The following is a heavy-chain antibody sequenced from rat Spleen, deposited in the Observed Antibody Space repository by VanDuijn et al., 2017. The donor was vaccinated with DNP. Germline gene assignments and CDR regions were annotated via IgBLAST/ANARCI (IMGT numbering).Heavy chain of an antibody. Sequence: EVQLKESGPGLVQPSQTLSLTCTVSGFSFTDYSVHWVRQPPGKGLEWMGIMWSGGSTAYNSALKSRLSISRDTSKIQVFLKMNSLQTEDTAIYYCTSYYSGDFHYWGQGVMVTVSS. CDR2: MWSGGST. D-gene: IGHD1-1*01. V-gene: IGHV2S63*01. J-gene: IGHJ2*01. CDR1: GFSFTDYS. CDR3: TSYYSGDFHY.